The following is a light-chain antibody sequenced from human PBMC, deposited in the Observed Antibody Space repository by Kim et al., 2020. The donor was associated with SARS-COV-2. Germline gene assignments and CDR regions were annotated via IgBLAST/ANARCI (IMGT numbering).Light chain of an antibody. CDR3: QQDNSRPRT. Sequence: IVMTQSPVTVSVSPGERATLSCRASQSIDGDLAWYQQRPGQAPRLLIYGTSIRATGVPARFSVSGSGTEFTLTISSLQSEDFAVYYCQQDNSRPRTFGQGTKVDIK. CDR2: GTS. V-gene: IGKV3-15*01. CDR1: QSIDGD. J-gene: IGKJ1*01.